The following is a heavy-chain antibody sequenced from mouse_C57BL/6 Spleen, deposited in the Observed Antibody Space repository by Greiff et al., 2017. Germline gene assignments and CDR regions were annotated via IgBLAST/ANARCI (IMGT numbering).Heavy chain of an antibody. D-gene: IGHD1-1*01. J-gene: IGHJ2*01. CDR3: AREYYAGSTFFDD. V-gene: IGHV1-72*01. CDR2: IDPNSGGT. CDR1: GYTFTSYW. Sequence: QVQLQQPGAELVKPGASVKLSCKASGYTFTSYWMHWVKPRPGRGLEWIGRIDPNSGGTKYNEKFKSKATLTVAKPSSPAYMQLSRLTSEDSAVYYCAREYYAGSTFFDDWGKGTTRTVSS.